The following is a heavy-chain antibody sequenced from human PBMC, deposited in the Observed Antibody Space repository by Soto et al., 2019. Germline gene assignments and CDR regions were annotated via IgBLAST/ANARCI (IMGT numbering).Heavy chain of an antibody. Sequence: KQSQTLSLTCAISGDSVSSNSAAWNWIRQSPSRGLEWLGRTYYRSKWYNDYAVSVKSRITINPDTSKNQFSLQLNSVTPEDTAVYYCARDHQGTGSSWYPFDYWGQGTLVTVSS. CDR3: ARDHQGTGSSWYPFDY. J-gene: IGHJ4*02. D-gene: IGHD6-13*01. CDR1: GDSVSSNSAA. V-gene: IGHV6-1*01. CDR2: TYYRSKWYN.